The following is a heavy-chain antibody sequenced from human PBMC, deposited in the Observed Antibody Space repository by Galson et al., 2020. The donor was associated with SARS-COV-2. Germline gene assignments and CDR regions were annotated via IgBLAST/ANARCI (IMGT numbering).Heavy chain of an antibody. D-gene: IGHD2-2*01. CDR3: ARDAPYCSSTSCSDP. V-gene: IGHV1-69*10. CDR1: GGTFSSYA. Sequence: SVKVSCKASGGTFSSYAISWVRQAPGQGLEWMGGIIPILGIANYAQKFQGRVTITADKSTSTAYMELSSLRSEDTAVYYCARDAPYCSSTSCSDPWGQGTLVTVAS. CDR2: IIPILGIA. J-gene: IGHJ5*02.